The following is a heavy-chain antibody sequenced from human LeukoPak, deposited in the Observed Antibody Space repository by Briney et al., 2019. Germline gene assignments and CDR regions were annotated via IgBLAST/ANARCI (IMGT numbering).Heavy chain of an antibody. CDR3: ARGLLRYFDWSRGPYFDY. D-gene: IGHD3-9*01. J-gene: IGHJ4*02. V-gene: IGHV4-38-2*02. Sequence: PSETLSLTCTVSGYSISSGYYWGWIRQPPGKGLEWIGSIYHSGSTYYNPSLKSRVTISVDTSKNQFSLKLSSVTAADTAVYYCARGLLRYFDWSRGPYFDYWGQGTLVTVS. CDR2: IYHSGST. CDR1: GYSISSGYY.